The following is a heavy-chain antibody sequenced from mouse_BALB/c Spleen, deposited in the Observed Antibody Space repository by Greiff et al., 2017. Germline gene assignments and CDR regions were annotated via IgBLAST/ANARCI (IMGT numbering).Heavy chain of an antibody. D-gene: IGHD3-3*01. V-gene: IGHV3-2*02. CDR2: ISYSGST. J-gene: IGHJ4*01. Sequence: EVKLVESGPGLVKPSQSLSLTCTVTGYSITSDYAWNWIRQFPGNKLEWMGYISYSGSTSYNPSLKSRISITRDTSKNQFFLQLNSVTTEDTATYYCARGGTLYYAMDYWGQGTSVTVSS. CDR1: GYSITSDYA. CDR3: ARGGTLYYAMDY.